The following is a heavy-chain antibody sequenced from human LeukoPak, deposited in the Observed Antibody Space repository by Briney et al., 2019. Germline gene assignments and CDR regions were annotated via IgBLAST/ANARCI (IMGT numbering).Heavy chain of an antibody. CDR1: GYTFTGYY. CDR2: INPNNGGT. V-gene: IGHV1-2*02. CDR3: ARGYALYSGRYIDFDY. D-gene: IGHD1-26*01. J-gene: IGHJ4*02. Sequence: GASVKVSCKASGYTFTGYYIHWVRQAPGQGLEWMGGINPNNGGTNYAQKFQGRVTMTRDTSISTAYMELSRLRSDDTAVYYCARGYALYSGRYIDFDYWGQGTLVTVSS.